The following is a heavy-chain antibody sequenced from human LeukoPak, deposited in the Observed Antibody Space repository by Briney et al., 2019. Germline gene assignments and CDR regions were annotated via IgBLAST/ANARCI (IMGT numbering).Heavy chain of an antibody. J-gene: IGHJ3*02. CDR1: GGSISSSSSY. CDR3: ARGRAYCGGDCYFDAFDI. Sequence: SETLSLTCTVSGGSISSSSSYWGWIRQPAGKGLEWIGRIYTSGSTNYNPSLKSRVTISVDTSKNQFSLKLSSVTAADTAVYYCARGRAYCGGDCYFDAFDIWGQGTMVTVSS. V-gene: IGHV4-61*02. CDR2: IYTSGST. D-gene: IGHD2-21*02.